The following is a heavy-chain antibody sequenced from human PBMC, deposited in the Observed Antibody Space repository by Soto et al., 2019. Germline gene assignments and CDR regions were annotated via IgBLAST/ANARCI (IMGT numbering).Heavy chain of an antibody. D-gene: IGHD2-15*01. V-gene: IGHV4-59*07. Sequence: SDTLSLTSTVSSVSIISGYGSWIRQPPGKGLEWIGYISYSGNTNYNPSLKSRVTMSVDTPKNQFSLRLSSVTTADTAVYYCAGLRGYAGSPIDYWGQGTLVTGYS. CDR3: AGLRGYAGSPIDY. J-gene: IGHJ4*02. CDR2: ISYSGNT. CDR1: SVSIISGY.